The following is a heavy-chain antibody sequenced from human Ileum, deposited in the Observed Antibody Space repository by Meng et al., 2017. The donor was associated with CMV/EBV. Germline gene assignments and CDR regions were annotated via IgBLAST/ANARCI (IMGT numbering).Heavy chain of an antibody. CDR3: ARARSYYFDY. V-gene: IGHV3-30*04. Sequence: ISCAASGFTFSSDAMNWVRQAQGKGLEWVAVISYDGSNKYYADYVKGRFTISRDNSKNTLYLQMNSLRAEDTAVYYCARARSYYFDYWGQGTLVTVSS. J-gene: IGHJ4*02. CDR2: ISYDGSNK. D-gene: IGHD1-26*01. CDR1: GFTFSSDA.